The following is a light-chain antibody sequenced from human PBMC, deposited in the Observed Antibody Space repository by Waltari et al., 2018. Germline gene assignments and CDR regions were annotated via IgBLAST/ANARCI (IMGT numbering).Light chain of an antibody. CDR1: QNLNTW. Sequence: DIQMTQSPSTLSASVGDRVTITCRASQNLNTWLAWHQQKPGKAPKLLIYKASSLESGVPSRFSGSGSGTGFTLTISSLQPDDFATYYCLQYNGAPRTFGQGTKVEVK. V-gene: IGKV1-5*03. CDR3: LQYNGAPRT. CDR2: KAS. J-gene: IGKJ1*01.